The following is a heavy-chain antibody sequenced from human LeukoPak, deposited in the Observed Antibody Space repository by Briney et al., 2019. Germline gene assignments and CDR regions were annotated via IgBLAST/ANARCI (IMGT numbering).Heavy chain of an antibody. Sequence: GGSLRLSCAASGFTFSSYWMSWVRQAPGKGLEWVANIKQDGSEKYYVDSVKGRFTISRDNAKNSLYLRMNSLRAEDTAVYYCARDHSPWYSSGWYGGFDYWGQGTLVTVSS. CDR2: IKQDGSEK. D-gene: IGHD6-19*01. CDR3: ARDHSPWYSSGWYGGFDY. V-gene: IGHV3-7*01. CDR1: GFTFSSYW. J-gene: IGHJ4*02.